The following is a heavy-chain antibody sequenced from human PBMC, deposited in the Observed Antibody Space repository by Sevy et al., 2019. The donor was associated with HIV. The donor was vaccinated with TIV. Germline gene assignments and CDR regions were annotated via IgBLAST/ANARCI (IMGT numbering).Heavy chain of an antibody. V-gene: IGHV7-4-1*02. Sequence: AAVKVSCKASGYTFTNYAMSWVRQAPRQGLEWMGWININTGNPTYAQGFTGRFVFYLDTSVSTAYLQISSLKAEDAAVYYCARDPTLLIAGGWFDPWGQGTLVTVSS. J-gene: IGHJ5*02. CDR3: ARDPTLLIAGGWFDP. CDR1: GYTFTNYA. D-gene: IGHD2-15*01. CDR2: ININTGNP.